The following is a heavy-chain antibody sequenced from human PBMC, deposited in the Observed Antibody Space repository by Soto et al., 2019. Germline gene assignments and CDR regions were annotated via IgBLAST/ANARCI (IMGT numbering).Heavy chain of an antibody. CDR3: ARVIGKSNAFDI. V-gene: IGHV4-31*03. CDR1: GGSISSGGYY. D-gene: IGHD2-21*01. CDR2: IYYSGST. J-gene: IGHJ3*02. Sequence: SETLSLTCTVSGGSISSGGYYWSWIRQHPGKGLEWIGYIYYSGSTYYNPSLKSRVTISVDTSKNQFSLKLSSVTAADTAVYYCARVIGKSNAFDIWGQGTMVTVSS.